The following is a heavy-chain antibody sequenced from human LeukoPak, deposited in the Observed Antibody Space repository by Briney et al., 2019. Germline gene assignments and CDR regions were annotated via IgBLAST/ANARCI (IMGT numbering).Heavy chain of an antibody. CDR2: ISAYNGNT. CDR1: GYTFTSYG. D-gene: IGHD5-18*01. J-gene: IGHJ4*02. V-gene: IGHV1-18*01. Sequence: ASVKVSCKASGYTFTSYGISWVRQAPGQGLEWMGWISAYNGNTNYAQKLQGRVTMTTDTSTSTAYMELRSLRSDDTAVYYCAREESGYSYGGSFDYWGQGTLVTVSS. CDR3: AREESGYSYGGSFDY.